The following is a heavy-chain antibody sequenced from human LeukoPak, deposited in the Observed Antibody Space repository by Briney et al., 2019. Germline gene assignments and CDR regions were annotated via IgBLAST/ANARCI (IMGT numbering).Heavy chain of an antibody. J-gene: IGHJ6*03. D-gene: IGHD6-13*01. CDR3: ARGGKAAAGNFNYYYYMDV. Sequence: SETLSLTCAVYGGSFSGYYWSWIRQPPGKGLEWIGEINHSGSTNYNPSLKSRVTISVDTSKNQFSLKLSSVTAADTAVYYCARGGKAAAGNFNYYYYMDVWGKGTTVTVSS. CDR2: INHSGST. CDR1: GGSFSGYY. V-gene: IGHV4-34*01.